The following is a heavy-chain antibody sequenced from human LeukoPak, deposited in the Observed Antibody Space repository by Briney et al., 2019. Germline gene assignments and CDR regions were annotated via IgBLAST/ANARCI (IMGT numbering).Heavy chain of an antibody. CDR2: ISSSGSTI. D-gene: IGHD3-9*01. J-gene: IGHJ6*03. V-gene: IGHV3-11*01. Sequence: PGGSLRLSCAASGFTFSDYYMSWIRQAPGKGLEWVSYISSSGSTIYYADSVKGRFTISRDNAKNSLYLQMNSLRSEDTAVYYCARGRGLRYFDWSSLPYYMDVWGKGTTVTISS. CDR1: GFTFSDYY. CDR3: ARGRGLRYFDWSSLPYYMDV.